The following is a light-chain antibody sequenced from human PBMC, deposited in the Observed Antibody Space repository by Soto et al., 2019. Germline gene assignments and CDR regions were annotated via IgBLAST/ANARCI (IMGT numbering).Light chain of an antibody. CDR1: QSVSNSY. V-gene: IGKV3-20*01. CDR3: QQYGSSPWT. Sequence: EIVLTQSPGTLSLSPGERATLSCRASQSVSNSYLAWYQQNPGRAPRLLIYGASSRATGIQDRFSGSGSGTDFILTISRLEPEDFAVYYWQQYGSSPWTFGQGTKVEIK. CDR2: GAS. J-gene: IGKJ1*01.